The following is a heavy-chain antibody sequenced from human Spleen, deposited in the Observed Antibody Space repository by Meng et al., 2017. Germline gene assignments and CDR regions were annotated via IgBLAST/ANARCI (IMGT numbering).Heavy chain of an antibody. CDR3: ATGAAAADH. J-gene: IGHJ4*02. D-gene: IGHD6-13*01. Sequence: HVGGVGGGLVEPGGALRLSCVASGLSFTDAWMSWVRQAPGKGLEWVGRIKRNSDGGTIDYAAPVKGGFTISRDDSKNTLYLQMDSLITEDTAVYFCATGAAAADHWGQGTLVTVSS. V-gene: IGHV3-15*01. CDR2: IKRNSDGGTI. CDR1: GLSFTDAW.